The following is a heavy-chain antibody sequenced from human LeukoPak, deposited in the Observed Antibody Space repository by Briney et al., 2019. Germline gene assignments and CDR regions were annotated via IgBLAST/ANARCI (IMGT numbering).Heavy chain of an antibody. CDR3: ARDRGAYGSEPHYGVDV. V-gene: IGHV1-18*01. Sequence: ASVKVSCKASGYTFTSYGISWVRQAPGQGLEWMGWISAYNGNTNYAQKLQGRVTMTTDTSTSTAYMELRSLRSDDTAVYYCARDRGAYGSEPHYGVDVWGQGTTVTVSS. CDR2: ISAYNGNT. J-gene: IGHJ6*02. CDR1: GYTFTSYG. D-gene: IGHD3-10*01.